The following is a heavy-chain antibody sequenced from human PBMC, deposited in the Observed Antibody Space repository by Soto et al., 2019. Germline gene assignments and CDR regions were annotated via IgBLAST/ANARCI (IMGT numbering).Heavy chain of an antibody. CDR3: ARHRNWKVDY. J-gene: IGHJ4*02. CDR1: GGSISSGDYY. CDR2: IYYSGST. D-gene: IGHD1-1*01. V-gene: IGHV4-30-4*01. Sequence: PSETLSLTCTVSGGSISSGDYYWSWIRQPPGKGLEWIGYIYYSGSTYYNPSLKSRVTISVDTSKNQFSLKVSSVTAADTAVYYGARHRNWKVDYWGQGTLVTVSS.